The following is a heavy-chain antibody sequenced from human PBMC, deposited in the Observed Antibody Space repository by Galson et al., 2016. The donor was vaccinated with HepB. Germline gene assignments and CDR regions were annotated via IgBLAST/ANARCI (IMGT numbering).Heavy chain of an antibody. Sequence: SETLSLTCTVPGGSISSSGYFWGWIRQPPGKGLDWIGTISYTGSTSYNPSLRSRVTITEDTSKNQFSLNLSSVTAADTAVYYGARPDEDNCRSTNCHYAWFDPGGHGTLVTVSS. CDR3: ARPDEDNCRSTNCHYAWFDP. D-gene: IGHD2-2*01. CDR2: ISYTGST. J-gene: IGHJ5*02. V-gene: IGHV4-39*01. CDR1: GGSISSSGYF.